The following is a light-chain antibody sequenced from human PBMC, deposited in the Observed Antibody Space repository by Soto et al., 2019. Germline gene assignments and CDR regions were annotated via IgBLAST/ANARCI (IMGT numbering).Light chain of an antibody. CDR2: NTN. CDR3: VLYMGSGIVI. J-gene: IGLJ2*01. CDR1: SGSVSTTYY. Sequence: QAVVTQEPSFSVSPGGTVTLSCGLNSGSVSTTYYPSWYQQTPGQAPRPLIYNTNTRSSGVPGRFSGSILANIAAHTTPGAKADDKSDYYRVLYMGSGIVILGGGTK. V-gene: IGLV8-61*01.